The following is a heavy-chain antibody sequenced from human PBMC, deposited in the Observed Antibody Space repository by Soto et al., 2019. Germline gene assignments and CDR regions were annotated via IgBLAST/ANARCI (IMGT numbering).Heavy chain of an antibody. V-gene: IGHV1-24*01. CDR3: ATELSAYCGGDCYGAFDI. Sequence: ASVKVSCKVSGYTLTELSMHWVLRAPGKGLEWMGGFDPEDGETIYAQKFQGRVTMTEDTSTDTAYMELSSLRSEDTAVYYCATELSAYCGGDCYGAFDIWGQGTIVTVSS. CDR1: GYTLTELS. CDR2: FDPEDGET. D-gene: IGHD2-21*01. J-gene: IGHJ3*02.